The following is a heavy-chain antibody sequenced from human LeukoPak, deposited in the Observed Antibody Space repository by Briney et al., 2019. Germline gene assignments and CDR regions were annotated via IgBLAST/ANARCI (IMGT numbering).Heavy chain of an antibody. J-gene: IGHJ5*02. Sequence: GGSLRLSCAASGFTFSSYAMSWVRQAPGKGLECVSAISGSGGSTYYADSVKGRFTISRDNSKNTLYLQMNSLRAEDTAVYYCAKDNFVVTATPTWFDPWGQGTLVTVSS. CDR3: AKDNFVVTATPTWFDP. CDR2: ISGSGGST. D-gene: IGHD2-21*02. V-gene: IGHV3-23*01. CDR1: GFTFSSYA.